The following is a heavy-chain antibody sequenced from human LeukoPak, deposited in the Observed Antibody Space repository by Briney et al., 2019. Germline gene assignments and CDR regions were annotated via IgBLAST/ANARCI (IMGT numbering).Heavy chain of an antibody. D-gene: IGHD6-13*01. CDR3: ATQGELRYSSSWQDYWYFDF. CDR1: GYTLTELS. J-gene: IGHJ2*01. V-gene: IGHV1-24*01. Sequence: GASVKVSCKVSGYTLTELSMHWVRQAPGKGLEWMGGFDPENGETIYAQKFQGRVTMTEDTSTDTAYMELSSLRSEDTAVYYCATQGELRYSSSWQDYWYFDFWGRGTLVTVSS. CDR2: FDPENGET.